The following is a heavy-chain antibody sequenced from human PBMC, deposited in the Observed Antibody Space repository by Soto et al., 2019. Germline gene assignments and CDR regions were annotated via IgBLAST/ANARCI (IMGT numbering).Heavy chain of an antibody. D-gene: IGHD1-1*01. CDR2: ISYEGSNT. J-gene: IGHJ6*02. V-gene: IGHV3-30-3*01. CDR3: ARVTPGNNLYYFSGLDV. CDR1: GFTFGTYA. Sequence: QVRLVESGGGVVQPGRSLRLSCVASGFTFGTYAIHWVRQAPGKGLQWEALISYEGSNTYYADSVKGRFTISRDNSKNTLYLEMNTLRPEDTAVYYCARVTPGNNLYYFSGLDVWGQGTSVIVSS.